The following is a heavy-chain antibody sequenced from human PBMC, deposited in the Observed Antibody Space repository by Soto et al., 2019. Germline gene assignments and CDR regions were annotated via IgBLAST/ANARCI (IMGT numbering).Heavy chain of an antibody. V-gene: IGHV4-59*01. D-gene: IGHD3-10*01. CDR3: ARDSTAWFPSADIDV. CDR1: GGSLDYYY. CDR2: ISDSGTT. Sequence: QVQLQESGPALVKPSETLSLTCTVSGGSLDYYYWTWIRQPPGKGVEWLGYISDSGTTRYNPSLRSRVTSSIDTSKNQFSLKMNSGTAADTAVDYCARDSTAWFPSADIDVWGQGTTVTFSS. J-gene: IGHJ6*02.